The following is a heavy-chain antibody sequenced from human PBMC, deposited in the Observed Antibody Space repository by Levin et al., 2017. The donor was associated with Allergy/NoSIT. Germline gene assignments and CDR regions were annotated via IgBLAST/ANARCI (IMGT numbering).Heavy chain of an antibody. V-gene: IGHV3-48*01. CDR1: GFTFSSYS. CDR3: ARDLLLWFGEWYFDY. CDR2: ISSSSSTI. D-gene: IGHD3-10*01. Sequence: GGSLRLSCAASGFTFSSYSMNWVRQAPGKGLEWVSYISSSSSTIYYADSVKGRFTISRDNAKNSLYLQMNSLRAEDTAVYYCARDLLLWFGEWYFDYWGQGTLVTVSS. J-gene: IGHJ4*02.